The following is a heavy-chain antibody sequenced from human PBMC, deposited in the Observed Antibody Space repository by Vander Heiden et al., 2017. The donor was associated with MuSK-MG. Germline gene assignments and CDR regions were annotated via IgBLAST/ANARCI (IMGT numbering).Heavy chain of an antibody. CDR3: AREPYGDDYSYYGLDV. V-gene: IGHV3-48*04. D-gene: IGHD4-17*01. CDR2: ISSISGSTI. Sequence: EVLLVESGGGLVQPGGSLRVSCEVSGFTFSDYSFNWVRQAPGKGLEWVSYISSISGSTIFYADSVRGRFTTSRDNAKNAEYLELNSLSPEDTAVYYCAREPYGDDYSYYGLDVWGQGTTVTVS. J-gene: IGHJ6*02. CDR1: GFTFSDYS.